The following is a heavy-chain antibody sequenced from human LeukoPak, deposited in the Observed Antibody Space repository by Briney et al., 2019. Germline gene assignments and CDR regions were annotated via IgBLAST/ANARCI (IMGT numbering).Heavy chain of an antibody. J-gene: IGHJ4*02. CDR1: GGSISSYY. V-gene: IGHV4-59*01. D-gene: IGHD2-15*01. CDR2: IYYSGST. CDR3: ARVALYCSGGSCYSVHFDY. Sequence: SETLSLTCTVSGGSISSYYWSWLRQPPGKGLEWVGYIYYSGSTNYNPSLKSRVTISVDTSKNQFSLKLSSVTAADTAVYYCARVALYCSGGSCYSVHFDYWGQGTLVTVSS.